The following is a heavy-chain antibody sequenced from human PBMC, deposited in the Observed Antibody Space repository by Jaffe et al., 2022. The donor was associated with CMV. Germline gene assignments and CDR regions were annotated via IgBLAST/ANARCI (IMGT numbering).Heavy chain of an antibody. V-gene: IGHV3-21*01. CDR3: ARGRVRVPHWFDP. CDR1: GFTFSSYS. J-gene: IGHJ5*02. CDR2: ISSSSSYI. Sequence: EVQLVESGGGLVKPGGSLRLSCAASGFTFSSYSMNWVRQAPGKGLEWVSSISSSSSYIYYADSVKGRFTISRDNAKNSLYLQMNSLRAEDTAVYYCARGRVRVPHWFDPWGQGTLVTVSS. D-gene: IGHD3-10*01.